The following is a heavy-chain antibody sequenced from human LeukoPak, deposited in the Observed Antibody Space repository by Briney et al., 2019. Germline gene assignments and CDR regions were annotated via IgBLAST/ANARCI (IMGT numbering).Heavy chain of an antibody. CDR1: GGSFSSYY. J-gene: IGHJ3*02. D-gene: IGHD5-18*01. V-gene: IGHV4-34*01. CDR3: ARGFGTAMDNAFDI. CDR2: INHSGST. Sequence: PSETLSLTCAVYGGSFSSYYWSWIRQPPGKGPEWIGEINHSGSTNYNPSLKSRVTISVDTSKNQFSLKLSSVTAADTAVYYCARGFGTAMDNAFDIWGQGTMVTVSS.